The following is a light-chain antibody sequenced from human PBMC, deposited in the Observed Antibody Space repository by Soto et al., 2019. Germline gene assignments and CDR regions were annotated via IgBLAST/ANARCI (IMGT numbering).Light chain of an antibody. V-gene: IGKV1-33*01. Sequence: DIQMTQSPSSLSASVGDRVTITCQASQDISNYLNWYQQKPGKAPKLLIYDASNLETGVPSGFSASGSGTDFTFTISSLQPEDIATYYCQQYDNLPFGGGTKVEIK. CDR3: QQYDNLP. CDR2: DAS. J-gene: IGKJ4*01. CDR1: QDISNY.